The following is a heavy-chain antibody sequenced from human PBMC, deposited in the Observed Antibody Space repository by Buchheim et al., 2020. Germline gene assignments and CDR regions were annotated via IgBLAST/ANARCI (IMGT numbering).Heavy chain of an antibody. V-gene: IGHV4-34*01. CDR3: ARGDPQNCSGGSCYSLPNDY. D-gene: IGHD2-15*01. Sequence: QVQLQQWGAGLLKPSETLSLTCAVYGGSFSGYYWSWIRQPPGKGLEWIGEINHSGSTNYNPSLKSRVTISVDTSKNQFSLKLSSVTAADTAAYYCARGDPQNCSGGSCYSLPNDYWGQGTL. J-gene: IGHJ4*02. CDR1: GGSFSGYY. CDR2: INHSGST.